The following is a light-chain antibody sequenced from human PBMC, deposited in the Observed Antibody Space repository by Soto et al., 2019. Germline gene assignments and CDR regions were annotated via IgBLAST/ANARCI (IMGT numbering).Light chain of an antibody. CDR1: SSNFASNS. J-gene: IGLJ2*01. CDR3: VTWDDNLSCVL. Sequence: QSVLTQPPSASGTPGQRVTISCSGSSSNFASNSVYWYQQVPGTSPKLLIYKSNQRPSGVADRFSGSKSGTSASMAISGLRYEDEADYYCVTWDDNLSCVLFGGGTKVTVL. V-gene: IGLV1-47*01. CDR2: KSN.